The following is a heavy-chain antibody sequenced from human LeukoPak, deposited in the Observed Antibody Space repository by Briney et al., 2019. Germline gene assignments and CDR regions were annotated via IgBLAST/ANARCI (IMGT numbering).Heavy chain of an antibody. D-gene: IGHD2-2*02. CDR2: ISGSGGST. V-gene: IGHV3-23*01. CDR1: GGSFSGYY. Sequence: PSETLSLTCAVYGGSFSGYYWSWVRQAPGKGLEWVSGISGSGGSTYYADSVKGRFTISRDNSKNTLYLQMTSLRAEDTAVYYCATHCSSTSCYTRSDYWGQGTLVTVSS. J-gene: IGHJ4*02. CDR3: ATHCSSTSCYTRSDY.